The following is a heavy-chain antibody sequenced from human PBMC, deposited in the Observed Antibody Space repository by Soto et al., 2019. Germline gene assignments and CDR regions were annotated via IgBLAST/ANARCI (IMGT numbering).Heavy chain of an antibody. J-gene: IGHJ4*02. D-gene: IGHD4-17*01. Sequence: QINLRESGPTLVKPTQTLTLTCTFSGFSLSTSGVGVGWIRQPPGNALEWLALIYWDDDKRYSPSLKSRLTITKDTSKNQLVLTMTNMDPVDTATYYCAHRRGPPSPDYGDYFAYWGQGTLVTVSS. V-gene: IGHV2-5*02. CDR3: AHRRGPPSPDYGDYFAY. CDR1: GFSLSTSGVG. CDR2: IYWDDDK.